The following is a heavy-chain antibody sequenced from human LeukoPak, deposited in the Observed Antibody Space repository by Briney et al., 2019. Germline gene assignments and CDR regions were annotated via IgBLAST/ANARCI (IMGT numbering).Heavy chain of an antibody. CDR1: GFTFSNYA. V-gene: IGHV3-23*01. CDR3: ARDRAVAVS. D-gene: IGHD6-19*01. J-gene: IGHJ4*02. Sequence: GGSLRLSCAASGFTFSNYAMSWVRQAPGKGLEWVSGISGSGHSTSYVDSVKGRFTISREYSNNTLYLQMNSLRAEDTAVYYCARDRAVAVSWGQGTLVTVSS. CDR2: ISGSGHST.